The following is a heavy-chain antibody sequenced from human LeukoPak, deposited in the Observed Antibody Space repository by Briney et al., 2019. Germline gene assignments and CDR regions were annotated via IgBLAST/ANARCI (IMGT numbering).Heavy chain of an antibody. CDR1: GFTFNNYA. D-gene: IGHD6-6*01. CDR3: ARDPLHTRGAARLHIDYYYMDV. J-gene: IGHJ6*03. V-gene: IGHV3-21*01. Sequence: GGSLRLSCAASGFTFNNYAMNWVRQAPGKGLEWVSSISSSSSYIYYADSVKGRFTISRDNAKNSLYLQMNSLRAEDTAVYYCARDPLHTRGAARLHIDYYYMDVWGKGTTVTVSS. CDR2: ISSSSSYI.